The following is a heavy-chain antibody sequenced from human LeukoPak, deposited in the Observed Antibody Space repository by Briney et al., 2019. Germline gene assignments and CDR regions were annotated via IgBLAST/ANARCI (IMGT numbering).Heavy chain of an antibody. Sequence: GESLKISCKGSGYSFTSYWISWVRQMPGKGLEWMGRIDPSDSYTNYSPSFQGHVTISADKSISTAYLQWSSLKASDTAMYYCARVFGEHSSGYYVQWYFDLWGRGTLVTVSS. CDR3: ARVFGEHSSGYYVQWYFDL. CDR2: IDPSDSYT. D-gene: IGHD3-22*01. CDR1: GYSFTSYW. V-gene: IGHV5-10-1*01. J-gene: IGHJ2*01.